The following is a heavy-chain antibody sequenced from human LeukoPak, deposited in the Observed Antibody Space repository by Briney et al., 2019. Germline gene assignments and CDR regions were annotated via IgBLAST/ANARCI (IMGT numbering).Heavy chain of an antibody. D-gene: IGHD4-17*01. V-gene: IGHV4-30-2*01. CDR2: IYHSGNT. Sequence: SQTLSLTCAVSGASISSGGYSWNWIRLPPGKGLEWIANIYHSGNTYYNPSLRGRVTISVDTSKNQFSLMLSSVTAADTALYYCARKKDYGDYVDYWGQGTLVTVSS. CDR1: GASISSGGYS. J-gene: IGHJ4*02. CDR3: ARKKDYGDYVDY.